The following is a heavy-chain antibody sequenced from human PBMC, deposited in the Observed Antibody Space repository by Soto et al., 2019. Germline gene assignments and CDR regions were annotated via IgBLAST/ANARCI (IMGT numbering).Heavy chain of an antibody. CDR2: IKQDGSEK. CDR1: GFTFSSYW. V-gene: IGHV3-7*03. J-gene: IGHJ6*02. D-gene: IGHD2-8*01. Sequence: GGSLRLSCAASGFTFSSYWMSWVRQAPGKGLEWVANIKQDGSEKNYVDSVKGRFTISRDNAKNSLYLQMNSLRAEDTAVYYCARDGVSTNGVFQPYYYYGMDVWGQGTTVTVSS. CDR3: ARDGVSTNGVFQPYYYYGMDV.